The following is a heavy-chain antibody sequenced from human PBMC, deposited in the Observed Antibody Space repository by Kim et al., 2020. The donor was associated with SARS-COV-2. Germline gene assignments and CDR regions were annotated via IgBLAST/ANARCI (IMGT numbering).Heavy chain of an antibody. J-gene: IGHJ5*02. CDR2: IIPIFGTA. CDR3: ARGPERITGMEHWFDP. D-gene: IGHD1-20*01. V-gene: IGHV1-69*13. CDR1: GGTFSSYA. Sequence: SVKVSCKASGGTFSSYAISWVRQAPGQGLEWMGGIIPIFGTANYAQKFQGRVTITADESTSTAYMELSSLRSEDTAVYYCARGPERITGMEHWFDPWGQGTLVTVSS.